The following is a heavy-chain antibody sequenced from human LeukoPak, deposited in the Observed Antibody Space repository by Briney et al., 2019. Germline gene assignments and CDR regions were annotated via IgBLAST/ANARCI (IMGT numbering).Heavy chain of an antibody. CDR1: GFTFSSYA. Sequence: PGGSLRLSCAASGFTFSSYAMHWVRQAPGKGLEWVAVISYDGGNKYYADSVKGRFTISRDNSKNTLYLQMNSLRAEDTAVYYCARDGWMRSGYSGYDPTNYYYYYMDVWGKGTTVTVSS. J-gene: IGHJ6*03. D-gene: IGHD5-12*01. CDR2: ISYDGGNK. V-gene: IGHV3-30-3*01. CDR3: ARDGWMRSGYSGYDPTNYYYYYMDV.